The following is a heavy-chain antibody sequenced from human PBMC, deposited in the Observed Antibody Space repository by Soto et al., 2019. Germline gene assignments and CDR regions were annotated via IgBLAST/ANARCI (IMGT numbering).Heavy chain of an antibody. J-gene: IGHJ6*02. V-gene: IGHV3-30*18. CDR1: GFTFSSYG. CDR2: ISYDGSNK. Sequence: QVQLVESGGGVVQPGRSLRLSCAASGFTFSSYGMHWVRQAPGKGLEWVAVISYDGSNKYYADSVKGRFTISRDNSKNTLYLQMNSQRAEDTAVYYCAKDPPIQRWYGPNYYSYYGMDVWGQGTTVTVSS. CDR3: AKDPPIQRWYGPNYYSYYGMDV. D-gene: IGHD6-13*01.